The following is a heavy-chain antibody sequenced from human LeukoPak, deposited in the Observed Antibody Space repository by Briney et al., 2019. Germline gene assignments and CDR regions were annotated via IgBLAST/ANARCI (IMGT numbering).Heavy chain of an antibody. CDR3: AKDRRGNWNYVGHFDH. CDR1: GFTFSSSE. D-gene: IGHD1-7*01. J-gene: IGHJ4*02. Sequence: GGSLRLSCAASGFTFSSSEMNWVRQAPGKGLEWVSYISSGGSTIYYADSVKGRFTISRDNSMNTLYLQMDNLRAEDTAVYYCAKDRRGNWNYVGHFDHWGQGTLVTVSS. CDR2: ISSGGSTI. V-gene: IGHV3-48*03.